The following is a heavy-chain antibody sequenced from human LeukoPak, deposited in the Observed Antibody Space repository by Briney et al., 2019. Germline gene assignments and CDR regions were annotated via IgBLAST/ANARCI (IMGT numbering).Heavy chain of an antibody. V-gene: IGHV3-7*01. CDR2: IKQDGSEK. D-gene: IGHD3-16*02. J-gene: IGHJ4*02. CDR1: GFTFTKYW. CDR3: ARDLYYDYLWGSYRSAVDY. Sequence: GDSLRLSCAASGFTFTKYWMSWVRQAPGKGLEWVANIKQDGSEKYYVDSVKGRFTISRDNAKDSLYLQMNSLRAEDTAVYYCARDLYYDYLWGSYRSAVDYWGQGTLVTVSS.